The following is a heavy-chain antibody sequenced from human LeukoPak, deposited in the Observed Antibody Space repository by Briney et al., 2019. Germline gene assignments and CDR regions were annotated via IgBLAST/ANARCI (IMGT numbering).Heavy chain of an antibody. V-gene: IGHV3-21*06. Sequence: GGSLTLSCAASGFTLSTFDMKWLRQAPGKGLEWVSSISTSSRYIYYRDSVKGRFTISRDDAKNSLYLQMNSLTVEDTAVYSCARADCSGSTCYLRHSWFDPWGQGTLVTVSS. CDR2: ISTSSRYI. D-gene: IGHD2-2*01. CDR1: GFTLSTFD. CDR3: ARADCSGSTCYLRHSWFDP. J-gene: IGHJ5*02.